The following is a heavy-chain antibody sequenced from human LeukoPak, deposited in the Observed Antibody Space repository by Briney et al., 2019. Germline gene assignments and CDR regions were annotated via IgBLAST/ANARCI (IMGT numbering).Heavy chain of an antibody. D-gene: IGHD3-3*01. V-gene: IGHV4-59*11. CDR1: GGSISSHY. J-gene: IGHJ6*03. CDR3: ARVGVGRFLEWLSDYYYYYYMDV. Sequence: SETLSLTCTVSGGSISSHYWSWIRQPPGKGLEWIGYIYYSGGTNYNPSLKSRVTISVDTSKNQSSLKLSSVTAADTAVYYCARVGVGRFLEWLSDYYYYYYMDVWGKGTTVTVSS. CDR2: IYYSGGT.